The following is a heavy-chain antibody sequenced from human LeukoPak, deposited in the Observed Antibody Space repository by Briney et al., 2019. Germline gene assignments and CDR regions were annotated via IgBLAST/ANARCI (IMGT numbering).Heavy chain of an antibody. Sequence: PSETLSLTRAVYGGSFSGYYWSWIRQPPGKGLEWIGEINHSGSTNYNPPLKSRVTISVDTSKNQFSLKLSSVTAAATAVYYCARVGLTSDYWGQGTLVTVSS. D-gene: IGHD3-9*01. CDR3: ARVGLTSDY. CDR1: GGSFSGYY. V-gene: IGHV4-34*01. J-gene: IGHJ4*02. CDR2: INHSGST.